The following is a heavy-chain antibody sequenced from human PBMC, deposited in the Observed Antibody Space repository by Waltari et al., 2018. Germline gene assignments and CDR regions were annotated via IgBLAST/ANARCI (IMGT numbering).Heavy chain of an antibody. D-gene: IGHD3-10*01. CDR3: ARATYYYGSGSYYGSVFYFDY. CDR2: INHSGST. Sequence: QVQLQQWGAGLLKPSETLSLTCAVYGWSFSGYYWNWIRPPPGKGLEWIGEINHSGSTNYNPSLKSRVTISVDTSKNQFSLKLSSVTAADTAVYYCARATYYYGSGSYYGSVFYFDYWGQGTLVTVSS. J-gene: IGHJ4*02. V-gene: IGHV4-34*01. CDR1: GWSFSGYY.